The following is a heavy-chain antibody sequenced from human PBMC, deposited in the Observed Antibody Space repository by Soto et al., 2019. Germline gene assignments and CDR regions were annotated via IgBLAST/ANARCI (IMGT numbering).Heavy chain of an antibody. D-gene: IGHD3-10*01. J-gene: IGHJ6*02. V-gene: IGHV4-34*01. CDR3: ARGRQGSRLVMVRGGVRTGNGMDV. Sequence: QVQLQQWGAGLLKPSETLSLTCAVYDGSFSGYSWSWIRQPPGKGLEWIGEISDSGNTNYNPSLKSRVTISVDTSKNQSSLNLSSVTAADTAVYYCARGRQGSRLVMVRGGVRTGNGMDVWGQGTTVTVSS. CDR2: ISDSGNT. CDR1: DGSFSGYS.